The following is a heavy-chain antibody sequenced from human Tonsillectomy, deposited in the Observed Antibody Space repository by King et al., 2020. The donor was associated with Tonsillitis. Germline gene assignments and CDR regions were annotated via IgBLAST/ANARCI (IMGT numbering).Heavy chain of an antibody. J-gene: IGHJ4*02. CDR1: GGSFSNYY. Sequence: VQLQQWGAGLLKPSETLSLTCAVYGGSFSNYYWSWIRQSPGKGLEWIAEINHSGSTKYNPSLKSRVTISVETSKSQFSLKLSSLTAADTAIYYCSISIFAGTALHNYWGQGTLVTVSS. CDR2: INHSGST. V-gene: IGHV4-34*01. D-gene: IGHD3-3*01. CDR3: SISIFAGTALHNY.